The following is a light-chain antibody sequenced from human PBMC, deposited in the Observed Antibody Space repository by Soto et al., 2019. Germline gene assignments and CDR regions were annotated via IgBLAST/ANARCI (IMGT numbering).Light chain of an antibody. CDR3: QQYNNWPAIT. J-gene: IGKJ1*01. Sequence: ELVLTQSPATMSVSPGERATLSCRASQSLRSKLAWDQQTPGQAPRLLIYGASTRATGIPARFSGSGSGTEFTLTISSLQSEDFAVYYCQQYNNWPAITFGQGTKVDIK. V-gene: IGKV3D-15*01. CDR1: QSLRSK. CDR2: GAS.